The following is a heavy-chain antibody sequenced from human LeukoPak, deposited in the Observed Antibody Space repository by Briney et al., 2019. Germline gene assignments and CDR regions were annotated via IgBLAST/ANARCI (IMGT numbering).Heavy chain of an antibody. CDR2: INPSGGST. D-gene: IGHD6-19*01. Sequence: ASVKVSCKASGYTFTSYYMHWVRQAPGQGLEWMGIINPSGGSTSYAQKFQGGVTMTRDTSTSTVYMELSSLRSEDTAVYYCARVGSSGWYYAECFQHWGQGTLVTVSS. CDR3: ARVGSSGWYYAECFQH. V-gene: IGHV1-46*01. CDR1: GYTFTSYY. J-gene: IGHJ1*01.